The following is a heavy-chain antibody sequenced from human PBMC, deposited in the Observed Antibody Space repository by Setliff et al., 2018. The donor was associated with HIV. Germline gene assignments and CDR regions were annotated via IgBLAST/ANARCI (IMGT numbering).Heavy chain of an antibody. CDR2: SYFSGTT. D-gene: IGHD3-10*01. V-gene: IGHV4-39*01. CDR3: ARHPLFTNLWFGEPYFYY. J-gene: IGHJ4*02. CDR1: GGTISSGRYY. Sequence: PSETLSLTCTVSGGTISSGRYYWGWIRQPPGTGLEWIGSSYFSGTTYYNPSLASRVTISVDTSKPQFSLTVTSVTAADTAVYYCARHPLFTNLWFGEPYFYYCGPGTLFTVSS.